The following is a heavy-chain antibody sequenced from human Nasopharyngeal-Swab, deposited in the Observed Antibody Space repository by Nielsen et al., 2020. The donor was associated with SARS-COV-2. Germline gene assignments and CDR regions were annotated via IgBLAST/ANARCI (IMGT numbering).Heavy chain of an antibody. J-gene: IGHJ6*02. D-gene: IGHD2-2*01. CDR3: AREGVVVVPAAAYYYYGMDV. Sequence: WVRQAPGQGLEWRGIINPSGGSTSYAQKFQGRVTMTRDTSTSTVYMELSSLRSEDTAVYYCAREGVVVVPAAAYYYYGMDVWGQGTTVTVSS. V-gene: IGHV1-46*01. CDR2: INPSGGST.